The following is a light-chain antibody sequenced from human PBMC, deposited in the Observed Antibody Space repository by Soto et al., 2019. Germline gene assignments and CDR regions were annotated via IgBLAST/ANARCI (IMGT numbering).Light chain of an antibody. J-gene: IGKJ2*01. Sequence: DIVMTQSPGSLAVSLGERATINCKSSQSVLYSSNNKNLIAWYQQKKGQPPRLLIYWASTRESGVPDRFSGSGSGKDFTLTISSLQAEDVAVYYCQQYYSPPRYTFGQGTKLEI. CDR1: QSVLYSSNNKNL. CDR2: WAS. V-gene: IGKV4-1*01. CDR3: QQYYSPPRYT.